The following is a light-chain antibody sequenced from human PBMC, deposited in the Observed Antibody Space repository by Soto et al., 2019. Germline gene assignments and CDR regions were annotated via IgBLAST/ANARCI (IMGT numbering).Light chain of an antibody. CDR3: QHYNSYGT. CDR1: QSVLHTSNNKNY. J-gene: IGKJ1*01. Sequence: DIVMTQSPDSLAVSLGERATINCRSSQSVLHTSNNKNYLGWYQQKPGQAPRLLIYGASTRATGIPARFSGSGSGTEFTLTISSLQPDDFATYYCQHYNSYGTFGQGTKVDI. V-gene: IGKV4-1*01. CDR2: GAS.